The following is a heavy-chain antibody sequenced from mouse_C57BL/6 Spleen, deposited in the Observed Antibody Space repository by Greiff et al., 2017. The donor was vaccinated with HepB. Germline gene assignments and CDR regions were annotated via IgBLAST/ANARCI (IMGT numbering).Heavy chain of an antibody. CDR1: GYTFTSYW. CDR3: ARRGYYSNYDYAMDY. CDR2: IDPSDSET. Sequence: QVQLKQPGAELVRPGSSVKLSCKASGYTFTSYWMHWVKQRPIQGLEWIGNIDPSDSETHYNQKFKDKATLTVDKSSSTAYMQLSSLTSEDSAVYYCARRGYYSNYDYAMDYWGQGTSVTVSS. D-gene: IGHD2-5*01. V-gene: IGHV1-52*01. J-gene: IGHJ4*01.